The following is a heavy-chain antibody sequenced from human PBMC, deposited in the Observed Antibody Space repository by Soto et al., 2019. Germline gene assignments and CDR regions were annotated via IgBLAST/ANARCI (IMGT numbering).Heavy chain of an antibody. CDR1: GFTFSSHS. Sequence: EVQLVESGGGLVKPGGSLRLSCAASGFTFSSHSVNWVRQAPGKGLEWVSCITATSSFIYYADSVKGRFTISRDNAKHSLYLQMDSLIVEDTAVYYCAIGAVVGIGYFDLWGRGTVVSVSS. V-gene: IGHV3-21*01. D-gene: IGHD6-19*01. CDR2: ITATSSFI. CDR3: AIGAVVGIGYFDL. J-gene: IGHJ2*01.